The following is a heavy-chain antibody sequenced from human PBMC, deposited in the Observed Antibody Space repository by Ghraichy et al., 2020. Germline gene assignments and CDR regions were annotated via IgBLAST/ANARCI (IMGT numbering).Heavy chain of an antibody. D-gene: IGHD2-15*01. CDR1: GFTFSTYD. Sequence: GGSLRLSCEASGFTFSTYDMHWIRQRPGSGLEWVAALGIAGDTYFAGSVKGRFTLSRENAQNSVFLQMNGLRVGDTALYFCTRDLYGMDVWGLGTTVTVS. CDR2: LGIAGDT. CDR3: TRDLYGMDV. J-gene: IGHJ6*02. V-gene: IGHV3-13*01.